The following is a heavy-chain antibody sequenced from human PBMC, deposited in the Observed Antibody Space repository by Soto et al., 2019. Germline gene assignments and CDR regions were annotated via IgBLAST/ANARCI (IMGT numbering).Heavy chain of an antibody. V-gene: IGHV1-69*13. J-gene: IGHJ4*02. CDR3: ARDGLVGNYFDY. D-gene: IGHD6-19*01. Sequence: SVKVSCKASGGTFSSYAISWVRQAPGQGLEWMGGIIPIFGTANYAQKFQGRVTITADESTSTAYMELSSLRSEDTAVYYCARDGLVGNYFDYWGQGTLVTVSS. CDR1: GGTFSSYA. CDR2: IIPIFGTA.